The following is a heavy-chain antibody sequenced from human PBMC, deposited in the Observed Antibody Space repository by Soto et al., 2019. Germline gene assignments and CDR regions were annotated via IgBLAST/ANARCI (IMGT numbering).Heavy chain of an antibody. V-gene: IGHV1-69*06. Sequence: ASVKVSCKASGGTFSSYAISWVRQAPGQGLEWMGGIIPVFGTANYAQKFQGRVTITADKSTSTAYMELSSLRSEDTAVYYCARDIYDSSGSNWFDPWGQGTLVTVSS. CDR2: IIPVFGTA. J-gene: IGHJ5*02. CDR1: GGTFSSYA. D-gene: IGHD3-22*01. CDR3: ARDIYDSSGSNWFDP.